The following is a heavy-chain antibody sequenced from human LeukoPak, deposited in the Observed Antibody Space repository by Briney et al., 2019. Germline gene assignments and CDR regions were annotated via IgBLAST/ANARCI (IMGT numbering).Heavy chain of an antibody. CDR1: GDSMFTYY. D-gene: IGHD2-8*02. CDR2: ISSTGST. Sequence: SETLSLTCTVSGDSMFTYYWSWIRQPPGKGLEWIGYISSTGSTSYHPSLKSRVGISIDTSKTQFSLNLNSVTAADTAVYYCARRNRHTAGGAFDYWGQGTLVTVSS. CDR3: ARRNRHTAGGAFDY. J-gene: IGHJ4*02. V-gene: IGHV4-4*09.